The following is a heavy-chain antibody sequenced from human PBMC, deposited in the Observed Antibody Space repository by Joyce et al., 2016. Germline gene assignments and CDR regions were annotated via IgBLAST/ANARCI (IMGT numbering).Heavy chain of an antibody. D-gene: IGHD6-25*01. Sequence: QVQLVESGGGVVQPGRSLRLSCAASGLTLSNYGVHWVRQAPGNVLEVVAVISYDGIYKYYADSVKGRFTISRDNSKNTVFLEMNSLRTEDTAVYYCAKILTATYSSGWFLDYWGQGTLVTVSS. V-gene: IGHV3-30*18. CDR1: GLTLSNYG. CDR3: AKILTATYSSGWFLDY. CDR2: ISYDGIYK. J-gene: IGHJ4*02.